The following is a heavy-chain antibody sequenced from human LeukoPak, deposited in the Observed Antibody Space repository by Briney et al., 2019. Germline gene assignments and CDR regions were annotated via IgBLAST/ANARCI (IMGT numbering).Heavy chain of an antibody. V-gene: IGHV4-39*01. CDR3: ARHNPEEQGSGSYYLDY. CDR1: GDSISSSSYY. D-gene: IGHD6-19*01. J-gene: IGHJ4*02. Sequence: PSETLSLTCTVSGDSISSSSYYWGWIRQPPGKGLEWIGNIYYSGSTCYNPSLKSRVTISVDTSKNQFSLKLSSVTAADTAVYYCARHNPEEQGSGSYYLDYWGQGTLVTVSS. CDR2: IYYSGST.